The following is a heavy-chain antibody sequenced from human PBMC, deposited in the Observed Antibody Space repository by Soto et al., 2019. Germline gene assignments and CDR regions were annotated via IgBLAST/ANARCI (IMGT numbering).Heavy chain of an antibody. CDR3: ARISSSRKYYFDY. J-gene: IGHJ4*02. Sequence: SETLSLTCAVYGGSFSGYYWSWIRQPPGKGLEWIGEINHSGSTNYNPSLKSQVTISLDTSKNQFSLKLSSVTAADTAVYYCARISSSRKYYFDYWGQGTLVTVSS. CDR2: INHSGST. CDR1: GGSFSGYY. D-gene: IGHD6-13*01. V-gene: IGHV4-34*01.